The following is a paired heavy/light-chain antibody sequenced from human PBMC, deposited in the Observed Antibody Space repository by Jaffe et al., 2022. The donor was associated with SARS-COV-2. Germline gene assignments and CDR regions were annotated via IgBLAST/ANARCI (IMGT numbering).Heavy chain of an antibody. Sequence: QVQLVESGGGVVQPGRSLSLSCAASGFTFNTFRLHWVRQAPGKGLEWVACISTDESKTFYADSVRGRFSISRDNSRHTLHLQMTSLRPDDTAVYYCARGWAEFDLWGQGTLVTVSS. CDR1: GFTFNTFR. CDR3: ARGWAEFDL. J-gene: IGHJ5*02. V-gene: IGHV3-30-3*01. CDR2: ISTDESKT. D-gene: IGHD1-26*01.
Light chain of an antibody. V-gene: IGLV3-21*02. J-gene: IGLJ3*02. Sequence: SYVLTQPPSVSVAPGQTARITCGGNNIGSKSVHWYQQRPGQAPVLVVFDDSDRPSGIPDRFSGSNSGGTATLTITNVEAGDEADYYCQVWDSITDHWGVFGGGTKLTVL. CDR1: NIGSKS. CDR3: QVWDSITDHWGV. CDR2: DDS.